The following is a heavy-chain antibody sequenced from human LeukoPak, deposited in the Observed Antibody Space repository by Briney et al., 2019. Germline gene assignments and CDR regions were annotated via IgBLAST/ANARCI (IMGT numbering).Heavy chain of an antibody. J-gene: IGHJ6*02. CDR1: GGSISSYY. CDR3: ARGGTIKNGMDV. D-gene: IGHD1-14*01. V-gene: IGHV4-4*07. CDR2: IYYSGST. Sequence: SETLSLTCTVSGGSISSYYWSWIRQPAGKGLEWIGRIYYSGSTNYNPSLKSRVTISVDTSKNQFSLMLSSVTAADTAVYYCARGGTIKNGMDVWGQGTTVTVSS.